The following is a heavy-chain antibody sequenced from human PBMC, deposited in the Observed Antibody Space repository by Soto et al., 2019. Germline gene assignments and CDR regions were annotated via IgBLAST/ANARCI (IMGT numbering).Heavy chain of an antibody. CDR3: ATSSFDY. J-gene: IGHJ4*02. CDR2: ITSGSSYI. V-gene: IGHV3-21*01. CDR1: GFTFSGYT. Sequence: LRLSCAASGFTFSGYTMNWVRQAPGKGLEWVSSITSGSSYIYYSDSVKRRFTIYRENARNSLYLQINSLRAEDTAMYYCATSSFDYWGQGTFVAVSS.